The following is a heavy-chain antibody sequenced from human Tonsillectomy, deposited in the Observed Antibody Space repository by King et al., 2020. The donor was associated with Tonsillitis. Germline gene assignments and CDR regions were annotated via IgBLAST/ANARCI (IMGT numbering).Heavy chain of an antibody. CDR1: AYTFTDYY. Sequence: QLVQSGAEVKKPGASVKVSCKASAYTFTDYYMHWVRQAPGQGLEWMGWINPDSGGTNYAQKFQGRVTMIRDTSISTAYMELRRLRSDDTAVYYCTRKDYSDTSGYYRPFDYWGQGTLLTVSS. J-gene: IGHJ4*02. CDR3: TRKDYSDTSGYYRPFDY. V-gene: IGHV1-2*02. D-gene: IGHD3-22*01. CDR2: INPDSGGT.